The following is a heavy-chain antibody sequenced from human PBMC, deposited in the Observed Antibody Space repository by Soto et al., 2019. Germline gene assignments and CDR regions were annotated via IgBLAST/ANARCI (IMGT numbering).Heavy chain of an antibody. V-gene: IGHV3-7*01. D-gene: IGHD2-2*01. CDR2: IKQDGSEK. CDR3: ARDGEDIVVVPAAVGAFGGFDY. J-gene: IGHJ4*02. CDR1: GFTFSSYW. Sequence: VQLVESGGGLVQPGGSLRLSCTASGFTFSSYWMSWVRQAPGKGLEWVANIKQDGSEKYYVDSVKGRFTISRDNAKNSLYLQMNSLRAEDTAVYYCARDGEDIVVVPAAVGAFGGFDYWGQGTLVTVSS.